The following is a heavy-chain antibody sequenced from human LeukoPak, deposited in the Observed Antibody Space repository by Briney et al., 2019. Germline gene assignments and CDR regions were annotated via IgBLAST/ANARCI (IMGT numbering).Heavy chain of an antibody. V-gene: IGHV3-48*03. CDR1: GFTFSSYE. CDR2: ISSSDSTI. Sequence: GGSLRLSCAASGFTFSSYEMNWVRQAPGKGLEWVSYISSSDSTIYYADSVKGRFTISRDNAKNSVYLQMNSLRVDDTAVYYCARDDSRGWGLWGQGTLVTVSS. CDR3: ARDDSRGWGL. J-gene: IGHJ4*02. D-gene: IGHD3-22*01.